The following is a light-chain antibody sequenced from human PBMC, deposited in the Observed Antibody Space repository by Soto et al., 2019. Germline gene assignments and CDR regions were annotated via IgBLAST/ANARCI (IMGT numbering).Light chain of an antibody. V-gene: IGKV1-6*01. CDR1: QGIRNE. CDR2: SAS. Sequence: AIQMTQSPSSVSASVGDRVTITCRASQGIRNELGWYQHKPGKAPQLLIHSASSLQIGVPSRFSGSGSGTYFILTISGLQPEDVATYFCLQDVTYPRTFGQGTNV. CDR3: LQDVTYPRT. J-gene: IGKJ1*01.